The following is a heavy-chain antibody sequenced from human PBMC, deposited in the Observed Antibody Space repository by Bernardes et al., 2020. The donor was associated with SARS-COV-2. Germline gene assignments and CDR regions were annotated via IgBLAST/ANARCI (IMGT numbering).Heavy chain of an antibody. V-gene: IGHV3-9*01. CDR1: GFTFDDYA. Sequence: GGSLRLSCAASGFTFDDYAMHWVRQAPGKGLEWVSGISWNSGSIGYADSVKGRFTISRDNAKNSLYLQMNSLRAEDTALYYCAKVLFGSSGWFDAFDIWGQGTMVTVSS. J-gene: IGHJ3*02. CDR2: ISWNSGSI. CDR3: AKVLFGSSGWFDAFDI. D-gene: IGHD6-19*01.